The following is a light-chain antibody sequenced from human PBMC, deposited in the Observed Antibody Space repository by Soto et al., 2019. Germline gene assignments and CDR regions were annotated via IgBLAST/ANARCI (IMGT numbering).Light chain of an antibody. J-gene: IGKJ1*01. CDR2: DAS. V-gene: IGKV1-5*01. CDR3: QQYNSYSWT. Sequence: DIQMTQCPSTLSASVGDRGTVTCRASQSISSWLAWYQQKPGKAPKLLIYDASSLESGVPSRFSGSGSGTEFTLTISSLQPDDFATYYCQQYNSYSWTFGQGTKVDIK. CDR1: QSISSW.